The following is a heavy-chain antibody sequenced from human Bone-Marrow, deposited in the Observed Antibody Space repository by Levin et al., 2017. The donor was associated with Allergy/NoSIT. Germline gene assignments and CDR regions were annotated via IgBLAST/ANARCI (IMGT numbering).Heavy chain of an antibody. D-gene: IGHD6-13*01. CDR2: VYHSGST. CDR3: ASIRIAATTTTFDY. CDR1: GYSITSGYN. J-gene: IGHJ4*02. Sequence: SETLFLTCTVSGYSITSGYNWGWIRQPPGKGLEWIGDVYHSGSTYYNPSLESRVTISVDTSKNHFSLSLSSVTAADTAVYYCASIRIAATTTTFDYWGQGTLVTVAS. V-gene: IGHV4-38-2*02.